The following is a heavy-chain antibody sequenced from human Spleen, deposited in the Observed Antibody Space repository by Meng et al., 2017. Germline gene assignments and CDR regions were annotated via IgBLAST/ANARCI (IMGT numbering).Heavy chain of an antibody. D-gene: IGHD4-17*01. J-gene: IGHJ5*02. CDR2: INSDGSST. CDR3: ARAYHDYGTNWFDP. CDR1: GFTFSTYW. Sequence: GESLKISCGASGFTFSTYWMHWIRQAPGKGLVWVSRINSDGSSTSYADSVKGRFTISRDNAKNTLYLQMNSLRAEDTAVYYCARAYHDYGTNWFDPWGQGTLVTVSS. V-gene: IGHV3-74*01.